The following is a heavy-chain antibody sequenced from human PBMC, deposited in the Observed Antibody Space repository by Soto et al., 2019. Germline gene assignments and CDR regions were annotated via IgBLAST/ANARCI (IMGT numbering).Heavy chain of an antibody. Sequence: GGSLRLSCAASGFTFSDYYMSWIRQAPGKGLERVSYISSSSSYTNYADSVKGRFTISRDNAKNSLYLQMNSLIAEDTAVYYCARDPPYYDILTGYSLGGDYWGQGTLVTVSS. CDR1: GFTFSDYY. V-gene: IGHV3-11*05. J-gene: IGHJ4*02. CDR3: ARDPPYYDILTGYSLGGDY. CDR2: ISSSSSYT. D-gene: IGHD3-9*01.